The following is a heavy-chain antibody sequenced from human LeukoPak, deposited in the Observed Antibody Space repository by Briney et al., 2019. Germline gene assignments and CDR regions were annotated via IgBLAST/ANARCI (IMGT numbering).Heavy chain of an antibody. Sequence: GASVKVSCKASGGTFSSYAISWVRQAPGQGLEWVGGIISIFGTANYAQKFQGRVTITTDESTSTAYMELSSLRSEDTAVYYCARAGNAAITAFETWGQGTLVTVSS. D-gene: IGHD2-2*01. CDR1: GGTFSSYA. J-gene: IGHJ5*02. V-gene: IGHV1-69*05. CDR2: IISIFGTA. CDR3: ARAGNAAITAFET.